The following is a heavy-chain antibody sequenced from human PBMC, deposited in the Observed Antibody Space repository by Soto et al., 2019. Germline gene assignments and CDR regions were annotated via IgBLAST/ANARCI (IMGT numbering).Heavy chain of an antibody. V-gene: IGHV4-34*01. J-gene: IGHJ4*02. CDR3: ARGSIVVVPAAAYYFDY. D-gene: IGHD2-2*01. CDR1: GGSFSGYY. Sequence: QVQLQQWGAGLLKPSETLSLTCAVYGGSFSGYYWSWIRQPPGKGLEWIGEINHSESTNYNPSLKSRVTMSVDTSKNQVSLKLSSVTAADTAVYYCARGSIVVVPAAAYYFDYWGQGTLVTVSS. CDR2: INHSEST.